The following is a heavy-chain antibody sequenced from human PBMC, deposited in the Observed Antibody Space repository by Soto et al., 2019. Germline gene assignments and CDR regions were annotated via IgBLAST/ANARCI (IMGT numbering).Heavy chain of an antibody. CDR3: AASRTSASGTPIAY. D-gene: IGHD5-12*01. CDR1: GFTFTNYA. CDR2: ISNDGNTR. V-gene: IGHV3-30*04. Sequence: QVQLVESGGGVGQPGRSLRLSCAASGFTFTNYAMHWVRQAPGKGLEWVAVISNDGNTRYYAESVKGRFSISRDNLNNTLYVQVTTLKTEDTAVYYCAASRTSASGTPIAYWGQGTLVTVSS. J-gene: IGHJ4*02.